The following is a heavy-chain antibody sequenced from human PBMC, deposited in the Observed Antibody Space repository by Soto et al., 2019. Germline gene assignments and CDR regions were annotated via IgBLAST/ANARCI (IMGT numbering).Heavy chain of an antibody. V-gene: IGHV3-23*01. D-gene: IGHD1-20*01. CDR2: ISGSGGST. J-gene: IGHJ4*02. CDR1: GFTFSSYA. Sequence: PGGSLRLSCAASGFTFSSYAMSWVRQAPGKGLEWVSAISGSGGSTYYADSVKGRFTISRDNSKSTLYLQMNSLRAEDTAVYYCAPSYNWNDVAVDYWGQGTLVTVSS. CDR3: APSYNWNDVAVDY.